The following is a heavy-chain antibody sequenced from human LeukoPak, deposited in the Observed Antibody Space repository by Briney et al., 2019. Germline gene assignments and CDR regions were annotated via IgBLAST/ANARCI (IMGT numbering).Heavy chain of an antibody. J-gene: IGHJ4*02. CDR2: IRSKAYGGTT. CDR3: TRDYYDFWSGYYTTFDY. Sequence: PGGSLRLSCTASGFTFGDYAMSWVRQAPGKGLEWVGFIRSKAYGGTTEYAASVKGRFTISRDDSKSIAYLQMNSLKTEDTAVYYCTRDYYDFWSGYYTTFDYWGQGTLVTVSS. CDR1: GFTFGDYA. D-gene: IGHD3-3*01. V-gene: IGHV3-49*04.